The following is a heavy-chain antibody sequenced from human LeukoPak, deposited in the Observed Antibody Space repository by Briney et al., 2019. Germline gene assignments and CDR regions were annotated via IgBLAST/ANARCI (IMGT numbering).Heavy chain of an antibody. J-gene: IGHJ4*02. CDR3: ARVGSWYYFDY. D-gene: IGHD6-19*01. V-gene: IGHV4-59*01. Sequence: XXXSXXCXVSGGSINSNXWSWIRQPPGXGXEWIAYIDHSGNTNYNPSLKSRVTISRDMSKNQFSLKLTSVTAADTAMYYCARVGSWYYFDYWGQGILVTVSS. CDR1: GGSINSNX. CDR2: IDHSGNT.